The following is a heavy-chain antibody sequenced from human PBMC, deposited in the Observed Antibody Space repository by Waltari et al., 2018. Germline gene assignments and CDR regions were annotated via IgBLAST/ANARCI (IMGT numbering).Heavy chain of an antibody. CDR1: GGSISSYY. CDR3: AGGATIFGVVTYDAFDI. D-gene: IGHD3-3*01. Sequence: QVQLQESGPGLVKPSETLSLTCTVSGGSISSYYWSWLRQPAGKGLEWIGRIYTSGSTNYNPSLKSRVTMSVDTSKNQFSLKLSSVTAADTAVYYCAGGATIFGVVTYDAFDIWGQGTMVTVSS. V-gene: IGHV4-4*07. J-gene: IGHJ3*02. CDR2: IYTSGST.